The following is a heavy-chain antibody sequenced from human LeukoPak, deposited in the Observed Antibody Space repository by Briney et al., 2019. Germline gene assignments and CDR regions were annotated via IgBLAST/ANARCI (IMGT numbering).Heavy chain of an antibody. J-gene: IGHJ3*02. CDR2: ISSSSSYI. CDR1: GFTFNSYS. V-gene: IGHV3-21*01. Sequence: PGGSLRLSCAASGFTFNSYSMNWVRQAPGKGLEWVSSISSSSSYIYYADSVKGRFTISRDNAKNSLYLQMNSLRAEDTAVYYCASDIAVAGTSGTAFDIWGQGTMVTVSS. D-gene: IGHD6-19*01. CDR3: ASDIAVAGTSGTAFDI.